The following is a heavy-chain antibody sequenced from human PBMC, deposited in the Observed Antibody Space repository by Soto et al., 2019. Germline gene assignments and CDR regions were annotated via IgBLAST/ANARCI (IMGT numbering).Heavy chain of an antibody. CDR2: ISGSGGST. CDR1: GFTFSSYA. Sequence: EVQLLESGGGLVQPGGSLRLSCAASGFTFSSYAMSWVRQAPGKGLEWVSAISGSGGSTYYADSVKGRFTISRDNSKNTLYLQMNSLRAEDTAVYYCAKVGASSSSWVSGEYFQHWGQGTLVTVSS. J-gene: IGHJ1*01. V-gene: IGHV3-23*01. D-gene: IGHD6-13*01. CDR3: AKVGASSSSWVSGEYFQH.